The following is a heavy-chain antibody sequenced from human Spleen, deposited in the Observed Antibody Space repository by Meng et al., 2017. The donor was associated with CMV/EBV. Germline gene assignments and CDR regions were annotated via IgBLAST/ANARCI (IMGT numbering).Heavy chain of an antibody. V-gene: IGHV1-69*02. D-gene: IGHD5-18*01. CDR1: GGTFSSHT. Sequence: SVKVSCKASGGTFSSHTINWVRQAPGQGLEWMGRIIPILDLTHYTQNFQGRVRIIADKATSTAYMELSSLRFEDTAVYYRATFPRGYSFYHFDYWGQGTLVTVSS. CDR3: ATFPRGYSFYHFDY. CDR2: IIPILDLT. J-gene: IGHJ4*02.